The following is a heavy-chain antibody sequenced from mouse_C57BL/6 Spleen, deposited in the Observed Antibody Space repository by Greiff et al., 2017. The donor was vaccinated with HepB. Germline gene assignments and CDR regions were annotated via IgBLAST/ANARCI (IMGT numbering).Heavy chain of an antibody. V-gene: IGHV1-62-2*01. CDR1: GYTFTEYT. D-gene: IGHD1-1*01. CDR2: FYPGSGSI. CDR3: ARHEGGGYYGSRYFDY. Sequence: QVQLQQSGAELVKPGASVKLSCKASGYTFTEYTIHWVKQRSGQGLEWIGWFYPGSGSIKYNEKFKDKATLTADKSSSTVYMELSRLTSEDSAVYFCARHEGGGYYGSRYFDYWGQGTTLTVSS. J-gene: IGHJ2*01.